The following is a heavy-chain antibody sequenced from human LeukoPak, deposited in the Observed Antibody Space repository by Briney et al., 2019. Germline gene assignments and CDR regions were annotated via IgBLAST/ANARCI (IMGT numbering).Heavy chain of an antibody. CDR1: GYNFTSFW. CDR2: IYPGDSDT. V-gene: IGHV5-51*01. D-gene: IGHD6-19*01. Sequence: GESLKISCKGPGYNFTSFWLGRVRQMPGKGLEWMGIIYPGDSDTRYSPSFQGQVTISANKSISTAYLQWSSLKASDTAMYYCARLNSSGWFDYWGQGTLVTVSS. J-gene: IGHJ4*02. CDR3: ARLNSSGWFDY.